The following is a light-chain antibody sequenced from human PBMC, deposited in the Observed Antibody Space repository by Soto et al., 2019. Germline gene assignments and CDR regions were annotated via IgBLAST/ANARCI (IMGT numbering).Light chain of an antibody. J-gene: IGKJ1*01. Sequence: DIQMTQSPSNLSASIGDRVTITCRASQSISNWLAWYQQKPGKAPKLLIYEASSLQGGVPSRFSGSGSGTEFTLTISSLQPDDFATFYCQQYNTYSRTFGQGTKVEIK. CDR3: QQYNTYSRT. CDR1: QSISNW. V-gene: IGKV1-5*03. CDR2: EAS.